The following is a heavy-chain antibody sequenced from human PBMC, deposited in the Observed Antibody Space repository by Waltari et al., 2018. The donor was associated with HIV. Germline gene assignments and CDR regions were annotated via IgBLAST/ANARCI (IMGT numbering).Heavy chain of an antibody. CDR3: AKPQKGSGGAFDI. J-gene: IGHJ3*02. CDR2: ISGSGGST. CDR1: GFTFSSYA. V-gene: IGHV3-23*01. Sequence: EVQLLESGGGLVQPGGSLRLSCAASGFTFSSYAMSWVRPAPGKGLEWVSAISGSGGSTYYADSVKGRFTISRDNSKNTLYLQMNSLRAEDTAVYYCAKPQKGSGGAFDIWGQGTMVTVSS. D-gene: IGHD2-15*01.